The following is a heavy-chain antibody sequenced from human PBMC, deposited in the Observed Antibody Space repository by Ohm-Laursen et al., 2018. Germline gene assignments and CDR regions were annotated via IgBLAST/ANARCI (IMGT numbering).Heavy chain of an antibody. Sequence: SLRLSCAASGITFSSYAMSWVRQAPRKGLEWVSAISSSGGSTYYADSVKGRFTISRDNSKNTLYLQMNSLRAEDTAVYYCAKDLPTSTLRRPREPFDYWGQGTLVTVSS. CDR1: GITFSSYA. CDR2: ISSSGGST. J-gene: IGHJ4*02. D-gene: IGHD1-14*01. CDR3: AKDLPTSTLRRPREPFDY. V-gene: IGHV3-23*01.